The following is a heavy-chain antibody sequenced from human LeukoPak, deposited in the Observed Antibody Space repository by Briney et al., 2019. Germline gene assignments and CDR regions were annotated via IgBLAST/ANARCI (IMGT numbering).Heavy chain of an antibody. CDR3: ARGGLQLLAPLDD. V-gene: IGHV1-46*01. CDR2: INPSAGST. Sequence: ASVKVSCKASGYTFTSYYMHWVRQAPGQGLEWMGIINPSAGSTSYAQKFQGRVTMTRDTSTCTVYMELSRLRSEDTAVYYCARGGLQLLAPLDDWGQGTLVTVSS. J-gene: IGHJ4*02. CDR1: GYTFTSYY. D-gene: IGHD5-18*01.